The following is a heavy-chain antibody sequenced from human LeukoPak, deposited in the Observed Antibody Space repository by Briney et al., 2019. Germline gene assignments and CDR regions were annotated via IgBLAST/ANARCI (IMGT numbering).Heavy chain of an antibody. J-gene: IGHJ5*01. CDR1: GYTFTGYY. Sequence: GASVKVSCKSSGYTFTGYYMHWVRQAPGQGLEWMGLINPNNGGTNYAQKFQGRVTMTRDTSISTAYMELSRLRSGETAVYYCARVVKGDTLEIPAVMVGESGTAMDNLDTWGQRTLGTVSS. V-gene: IGHV1-2*02. D-gene: IGHD2-2*01. CDR2: INPNNGGT. CDR3: ARVVKGDTLEIPAVMVGESGTAMDNLDT.